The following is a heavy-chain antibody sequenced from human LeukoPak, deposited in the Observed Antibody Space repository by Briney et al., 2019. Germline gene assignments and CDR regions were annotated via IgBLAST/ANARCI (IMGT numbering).Heavy chain of an antibody. CDR3: ARPRYYDFWSGYYTHFFDY. D-gene: IGHD3-3*01. Sequence: SETLSLTCTVSGGSISSRSYYGGWIRQPPGKGREWSGSIYYSGSTYYNPSLKRRVTISVDTSKNQFSLKLSSVTAADTAVYYCARPRYYDFWSGYYTHFFDYWGQGTLVTVSS. V-gene: IGHV4-39*01. CDR2: IYYSGST. J-gene: IGHJ4*02. CDR1: GGSISSRSYY.